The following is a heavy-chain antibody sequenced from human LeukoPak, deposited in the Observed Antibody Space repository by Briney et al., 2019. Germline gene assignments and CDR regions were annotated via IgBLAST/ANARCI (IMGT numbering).Heavy chain of an antibody. J-gene: IGHJ6*03. D-gene: IGHD3-16*01. CDR3: ARFWGSGEYSPYYYYYYMDV. V-gene: IGHV4-38-2*02. CDR1: GYSISSGYY. Sequence: KPSETLSLTSTVSGYSISSGYYWGWIRQPPGKGLEWIGSIYHSGSTYYNPSLKSRVTISVDTSKNQFSLKLSSVTAADTAVYYCARFWGSGEYSPYYYYYYMDVWGKGTTVTVSS. CDR2: IYHSGST.